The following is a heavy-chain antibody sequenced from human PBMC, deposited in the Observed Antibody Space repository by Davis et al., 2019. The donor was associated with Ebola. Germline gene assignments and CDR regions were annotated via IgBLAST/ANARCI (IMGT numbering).Heavy chain of an antibody. V-gene: IGHV1-3*01. CDR3: ARERWLQFRFFDY. J-gene: IGHJ4*02. Sequence: ASVKVSCKASGYTFTSYAMHWVRQAPGQRLEWMGWINAGNGNTKYSQKFQGRVTITRDTSASTAYMELSSLRSEDTAVYYCARERWLQFRFFDYWGQGTLVTVSS. D-gene: IGHD5-24*01. CDR2: INAGNGNT. CDR1: GYTFTSYA.